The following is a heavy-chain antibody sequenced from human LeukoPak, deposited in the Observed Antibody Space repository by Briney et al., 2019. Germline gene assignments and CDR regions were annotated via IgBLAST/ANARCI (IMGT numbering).Heavy chain of an antibody. CDR3: TRDALVPAAMGPGSWFDP. Sequence: GGSLRLSCTASGFTFCDYAMSWFRQAPGKGLEWVGFIRSKAYGGTTEYAASVKGRFTISRDDSKSIAYLQMNSLKTEDTAVYYCTRDALVPAAMGPGSWFDPWGQGTLVTVSS. CDR1: GFTFCDYA. D-gene: IGHD2-2*01. CDR2: IRSKAYGGTT. V-gene: IGHV3-49*03. J-gene: IGHJ5*02.